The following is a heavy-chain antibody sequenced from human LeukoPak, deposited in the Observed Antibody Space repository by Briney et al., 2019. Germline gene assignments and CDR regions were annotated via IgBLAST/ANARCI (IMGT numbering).Heavy chain of an antibody. CDR2: IKQDGSEK. J-gene: IGHJ5*02. Sequence: PGGSLRLSCAASGFTFSSYAMHWVRQAPGKGLEWVANIKQDGSEKYYVDSVKGRFTISRDNAKNSLYLQMNSLRAEDTAVYYCARGYCSSTSCYVDPWGQGTLVTVSS. V-gene: IGHV3-7*01. CDR3: ARGYCSSTSCYVDP. CDR1: GFTFSSYA. D-gene: IGHD2-2*01.